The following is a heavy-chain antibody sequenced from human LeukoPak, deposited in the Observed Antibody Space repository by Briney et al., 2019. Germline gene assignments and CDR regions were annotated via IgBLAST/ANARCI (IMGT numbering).Heavy chain of an antibody. D-gene: IGHD3-10*01. Sequence: GGSLRLSCAASGFTFPNAWVNWVRQAPGKGLEWVGHIKSIGNGGTIDYAAPVKGRFTISGGDSKNTVYLQMNSLEIEDTAVYFCTTDPGRGVRGYWGQGTLVTVSS. V-gene: IGHV3-15*01. CDR3: TTDPGRGVRGY. CDR1: GFTFPNAW. CDR2: IKSIGNGGTI. J-gene: IGHJ4*02.